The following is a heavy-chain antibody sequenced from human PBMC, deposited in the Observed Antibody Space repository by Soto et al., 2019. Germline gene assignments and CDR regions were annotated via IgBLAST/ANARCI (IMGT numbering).Heavy chain of an antibody. CDR2: IGPESGAT. V-gene: IGHV1-2*02. D-gene: IGHD1-26*01. J-gene: IGHJ4*02. CDR3: GRGRSGQIVVFY. CDR1: GYSFTGRY. Sequence: ASVNVSCKSSGYSFTGRYIHWVRQAPEQGPECMGEIGPESGATRYAQKFQGRVTMTMDTSITTVYMELNNLRPDDTAIYYCGRGRSGQIVVFYWGQGTPVTVSS.